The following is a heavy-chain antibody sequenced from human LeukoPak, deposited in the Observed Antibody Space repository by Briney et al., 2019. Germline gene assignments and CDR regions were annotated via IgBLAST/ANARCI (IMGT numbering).Heavy chain of an antibody. CDR3: AKIWNVAVAVSGGLDF. V-gene: IGHV3-30*18. CDR1: GFTFSSFA. J-gene: IGHJ4*02. CDR2: ISYDGSNK. D-gene: IGHD6-19*01. Sequence: GGSLRLSCAASGFTFSSFAMHWVRQAPGKGLEWVAFISYDGSNKYYADSVKGRFTISRDNSKDTLYLQMSSLRGEDTAVYYCAKIWNVAVAVSGGLDFWGQGTLVTVSS.